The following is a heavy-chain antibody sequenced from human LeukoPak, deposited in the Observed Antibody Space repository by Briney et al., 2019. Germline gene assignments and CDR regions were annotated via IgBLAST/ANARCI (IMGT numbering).Heavy chain of an antibody. Sequence: ASVKVSCKASGYTFTGYYMHWVRQAPGQGFERMGWINPNSGGTNYAQKFQGRVTMTRDTSISTAYMELSRLRSDDTAVYYCARVPLLSGGRIHWFDPWGQGTLVTVSS. J-gene: IGHJ5*02. CDR3: ARVPLLSGGRIHWFDP. CDR2: INPNSGGT. V-gene: IGHV1-2*02. CDR1: GYTFTGYY. D-gene: IGHD6-19*01.